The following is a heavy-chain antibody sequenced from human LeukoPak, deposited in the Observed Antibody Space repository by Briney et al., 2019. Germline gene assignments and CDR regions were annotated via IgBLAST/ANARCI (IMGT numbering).Heavy chain of an antibody. CDR2: ITSGGDT. CDR1: GFTFFNYA. Sequence: GGSLRLSCAASGFTFFNYAMSWVRQAPGRGLEWVSGITSGGDTFYSDSVKGRFTISRDNSKNMLYLEMNSLRVEDTAVYYCGKDQYSGYGSVDYWGQGTLVTVSS. D-gene: IGHD5-18*01. CDR3: GKDQYSGYGSVDY. V-gene: IGHV3-23*01. J-gene: IGHJ4*02.